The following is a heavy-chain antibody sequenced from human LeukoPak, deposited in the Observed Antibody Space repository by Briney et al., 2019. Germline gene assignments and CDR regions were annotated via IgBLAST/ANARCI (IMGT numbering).Heavy chain of an antibody. CDR3: ARERMATLDFDY. D-gene: IGHD5-24*01. CDR1: GGTFSSYA. CDR2: IIPIFGTA. V-gene: IGHV1-69*13. J-gene: IGHJ4*02. Sequence: ASVKVSCKASGGTFSSYAISWVRQAPGQGLEWMGGIIPIFGTANYAQKFQGRVTITADESTGTAYMELSSLRSEDTAVYYCARERMATLDFDYWGQGTLVTVSS.